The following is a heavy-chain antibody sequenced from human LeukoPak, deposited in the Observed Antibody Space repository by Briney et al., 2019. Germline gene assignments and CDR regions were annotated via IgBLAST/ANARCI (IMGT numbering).Heavy chain of an antibody. J-gene: IGHJ5*02. Sequence: GGSLRLSCAASGLTVRSNYMNWVRQAPGKGLEWVSAVSGGGDRTYYADSVKGRFTISRDNSKNTLYLQMNSLRADDTAVYYCAKEWGSWPLNWFDPWGQGTLVTVSS. CDR1: GLTVRSNY. CDR3: AKEWGSWPLNWFDP. V-gene: IGHV3-23*01. CDR2: VSGGGDRT. D-gene: IGHD2-15*01.